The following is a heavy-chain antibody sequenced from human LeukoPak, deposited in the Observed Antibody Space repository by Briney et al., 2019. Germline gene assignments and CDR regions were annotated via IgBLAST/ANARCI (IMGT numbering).Heavy chain of an antibody. J-gene: IGHJ6*03. CDR2: IYTSGST. CDR1: GGSISSGSYY. CDR3: AREKHDSLYYYYYYMDV. D-gene: IGHD2-15*01. V-gene: IGHV4-61*02. Sequence: SQTLSLTCTVSGGSISSGSYYWSWIRQPAGKGLEWIGRIYTSGSTNYNPSLKSRVTISVDTSKNQFSLKLSSVTAADTAVYYCAREKHDSLYYYYYYMDVWGKGTTVTVSS.